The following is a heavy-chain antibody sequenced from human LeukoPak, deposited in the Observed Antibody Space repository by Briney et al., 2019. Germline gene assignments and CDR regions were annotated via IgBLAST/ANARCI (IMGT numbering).Heavy chain of an antibody. CDR2: IYTSGST. Sequence: PSETLSLTCTVSGGSISSYYWSWIRQPAGKGLEWIGRIYTSGSTNYNPSLKSRVTMSVDTSKNQFSLKLSSVTAADTAVYCCARNRLSPGYCSGGSCYSSTNWFDPWGQGTLVTVSS. CDR1: GGSISSYY. J-gene: IGHJ5*02. V-gene: IGHV4-4*07. CDR3: ARNRLSPGYCSGGSCYSSTNWFDP. D-gene: IGHD2-15*01.